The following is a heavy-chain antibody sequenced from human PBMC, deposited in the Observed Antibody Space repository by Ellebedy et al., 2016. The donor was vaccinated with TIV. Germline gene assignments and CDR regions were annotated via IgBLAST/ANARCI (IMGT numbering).Heavy chain of an antibody. CDR2: INHSGST. CDR3: ARLRIAAHAFDY. J-gene: IGHJ4*02. CDR1: GGSFSGYY. Sequence: SETLSLTXAVYGGSFSGYYWSWIRQPPGKGLEWIGEINHSGSTNYNPSLKSRVTISVDTSKNQFSLKLSSVTAADTAVYYCARLRIAAHAFDYWGQGTLVTVSS. D-gene: IGHD6-6*01. V-gene: IGHV4-34*01.